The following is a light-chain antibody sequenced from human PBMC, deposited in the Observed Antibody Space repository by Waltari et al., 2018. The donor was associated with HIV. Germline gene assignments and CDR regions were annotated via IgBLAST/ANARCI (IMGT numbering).Light chain of an antibody. CDR1: SSDVGRYNY. Sequence: QSVLTQPPSASGTPGQRVTISCTGTSSDVGRYNYVSWYQQHPGKAPKLIIYEVRNRPAGVSNRFSASKSGNMATLTISGLQPDDEADYHCCSFGGSNTKVFGTGTKVTVL. J-gene: IGLJ1*01. CDR2: EVR. CDR3: CSFGGSNTKV. V-gene: IGLV2-14*01.